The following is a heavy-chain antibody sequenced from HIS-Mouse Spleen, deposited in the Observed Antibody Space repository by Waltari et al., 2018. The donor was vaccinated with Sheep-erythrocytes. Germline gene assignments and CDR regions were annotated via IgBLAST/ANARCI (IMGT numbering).Heavy chain of an antibody. Sequence: QVQLVASGGGVVQPGRSLSSSCSALGFTFRSYAMHWVRQAPGKGLEWVAVISYDGSNKYYADSVKGRFTISRDNSKNTLYLQMNSLRAEDTAVYYCARGAFDIWGQGTMVTVSS. CDR2: ISYDGSNK. CDR3: ARGAFDI. V-gene: IGHV3-30-3*01. CDR1: GFTFRSYA. J-gene: IGHJ3*02.